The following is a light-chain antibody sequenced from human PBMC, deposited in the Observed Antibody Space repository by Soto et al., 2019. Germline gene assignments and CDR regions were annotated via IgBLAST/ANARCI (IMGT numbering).Light chain of an antibody. J-gene: IGKJ2*01. CDR3: RHNGTSPLSI. CDR2: GAS. V-gene: IGKV3-20*01. Sequence: IVLTQSPGTLSLSPRERATLSCRASQSVSSSSLAWYQQKPGQAPRLLIYGASSRATGIPDRFSGSGSGTDFSPTISSWEREILSGFYCRHNGTSPLSIFGQGTKRRSN. CDR1: QSVSSSS.